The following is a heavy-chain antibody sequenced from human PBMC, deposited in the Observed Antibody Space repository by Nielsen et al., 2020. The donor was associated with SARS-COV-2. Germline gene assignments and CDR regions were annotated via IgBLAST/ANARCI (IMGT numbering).Heavy chain of an antibody. J-gene: IGHJ4*02. CDR2: INPSGGST. Sequence: ASVKVSCKASGYTFTSYYMHWVRQAPGQGLEWMGIINPSGGSTSYAQKFQGRVTMTRDTSTSTVYMELSSLRSEDTAVYYCARTDYDFWSGYQYYFDNWGQGTLVTVSS. D-gene: IGHD3-3*01. CDR1: GYTFTSYY. V-gene: IGHV1-46*01. CDR3: ARTDYDFWSGYQYYFDN.